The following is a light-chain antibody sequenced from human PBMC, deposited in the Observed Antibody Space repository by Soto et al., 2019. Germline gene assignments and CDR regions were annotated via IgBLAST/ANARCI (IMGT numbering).Light chain of an antibody. CDR3: QQYNNWPLYT. CDR2: GAS. CDR1: QSVSSN. V-gene: IGKV3-15*01. J-gene: IGKJ2*01. Sequence: EIVMTQSPATLSVSPGERATLSCRASQSVSSNLAWYQQKPGQAPRLLIYGASTRATGIPARFSGSGSGTEFTLPISSLQSEDFVVYYGQQYNNWPLYTFGQGTKLEIK.